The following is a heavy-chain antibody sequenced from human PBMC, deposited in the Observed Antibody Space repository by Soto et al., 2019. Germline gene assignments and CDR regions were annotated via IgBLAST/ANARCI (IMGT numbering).Heavy chain of an antibody. CDR3: ARDGSPARYSSSGYYFDY. CDR2: ISYDGSNK. V-gene: IGHV3-30-3*01. D-gene: IGHD6-13*01. CDR1: GFTFSSYA. Sequence: PGGSLRLSCAASGFTFSSYAMHWVRQAPGKGLEWVAVISYDGSNKYYADSVKGRFTISRDNSKNTLYLQMNGLRAEDTAVYYCARDGSPARYSSSGYYFDYWGQGTLVTVS. J-gene: IGHJ4*02.